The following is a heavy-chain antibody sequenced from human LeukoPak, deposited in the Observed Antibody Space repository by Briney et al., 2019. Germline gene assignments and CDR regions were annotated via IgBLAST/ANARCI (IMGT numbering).Heavy chain of an antibody. CDR3: ARENGDYGVPFDF. J-gene: IGHJ4*02. D-gene: IGHD4/OR15-4a*01. Sequence: GGPLRLSCAGSGLTFSNYEMTWVRQAPGKGLEWISYISSTGRTKYYADPVKGRFTVSRDNAKTSLYLQMSSLRTEDTAVYYCARENGDYGVPFDFWGQGTLVAVSS. V-gene: IGHV3-48*03. CDR1: GLTFSNYE. CDR2: ISSTGRTK.